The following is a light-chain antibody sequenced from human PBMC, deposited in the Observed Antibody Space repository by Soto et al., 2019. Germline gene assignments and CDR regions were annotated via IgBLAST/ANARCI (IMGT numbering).Light chain of an antibody. CDR1: QSVSSSF. V-gene: IGKV3-20*01. CDR3: QQYANSRT. CDR2: GAS. Sequence: EIVLTQSPGTLSLSPGERATLSCRAGQSVSSSFLAWYQQKPGQAPRLLIYGASSRATGIPDRFSGSGSGTDFTLTISRLEPEDFALYYCQQYANSRTFGQGTKVDIK. J-gene: IGKJ1*01.